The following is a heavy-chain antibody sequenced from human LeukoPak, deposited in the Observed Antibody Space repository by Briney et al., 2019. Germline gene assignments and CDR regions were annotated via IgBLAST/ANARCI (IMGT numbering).Heavy chain of an antibody. J-gene: IGHJ3*02. Sequence: GGSLRLSCTGFGFTFRDYAVSWVRQAPGKGLECIGFIRSKVYGGTTEYAASVKGRFTISRDDSKRTAYLQMNSLKTEDTAVYYCTRDPYYFDSSGYYHHAFDIWGQGTMVAVSS. CDR1: GFTFRDYA. V-gene: IGHV3-49*04. CDR3: TRDPYYFDSSGYYHHAFDI. CDR2: IRSKVYGGTT. D-gene: IGHD3-22*01.